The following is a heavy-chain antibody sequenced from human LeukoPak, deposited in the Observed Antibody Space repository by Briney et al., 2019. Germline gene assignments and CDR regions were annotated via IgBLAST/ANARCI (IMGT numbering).Heavy chain of an antibody. J-gene: IGHJ6*03. Sequence: SETPSLTCTVSGDSISSDYWSWIRQPPGRGLEWIGYVYRSGNTDYNPSLMRRLTISLDTSNNQFALKLNTVTAADTAVYYCARLKFYDSTGYSPGHYMDVWGKGTTVTVSS. V-gene: IGHV4-59*12. CDR3: ARLKFYDSTGYSPGHYMDV. D-gene: IGHD3-22*01. CDR2: VYRSGNT. CDR1: GDSISSDY.